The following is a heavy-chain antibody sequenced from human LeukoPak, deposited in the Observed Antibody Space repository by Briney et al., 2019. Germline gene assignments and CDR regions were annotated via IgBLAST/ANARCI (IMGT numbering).Heavy chain of an antibody. CDR3: ARDGGKSYEIDY. V-gene: IGHV3-48*01. CDR2: ISNDITTT. D-gene: IGHD5-18*01. Sequence: GGSQRLSCVVSGFPFTNNPMNWVRQAPGKGLEWVSYISNDITTTYYAESVKGRFTISRDNARKSLYLQMNSLRVEDTAVYYCARDGGKSYEIDYWGQGTLVTVSS. CDR1: GFPFTNNP. J-gene: IGHJ4*02.